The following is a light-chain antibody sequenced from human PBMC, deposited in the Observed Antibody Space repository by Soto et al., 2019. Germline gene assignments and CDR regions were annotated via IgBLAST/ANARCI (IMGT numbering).Light chain of an antibody. CDR2: DDN. J-gene: IGLJ1*01. CDR3: GSWDSCMTAHV. CDR1: SSNIGGNS. Sequence: QSVLTHPPAVSSAPGHKVTISCSGSSSNIGGNSVSWYQQLPGTAPKLLIYDDNKRPSGIPDRFSGSKSGTSATLGITGFQTGDEADYYCGSWDSCMTAHVFGTGTKVTXL. V-gene: IGLV1-51*01.